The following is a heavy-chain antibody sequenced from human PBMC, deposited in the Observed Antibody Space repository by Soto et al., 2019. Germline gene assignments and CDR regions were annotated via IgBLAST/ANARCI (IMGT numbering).Heavy chain of an antibody. CDR2: INHSGST. CDR1: GGSFSGYY. D-gene: IGHD2-2*01. V-gene: IGHV4-34*01. J-gene: IGHJ4*01. CDR3: ASNPSYCSNTSCYDY. Sequence: SETLSLTCAVYGGSFSGYYWSWIRQPPGKGLEWIGEINHSGSTNYNPSLKSRVTRSGDTAKNQFSLKLSSVTAAGATANYCASNPSYCSNTSCYDYWGQGTLVTVSS.